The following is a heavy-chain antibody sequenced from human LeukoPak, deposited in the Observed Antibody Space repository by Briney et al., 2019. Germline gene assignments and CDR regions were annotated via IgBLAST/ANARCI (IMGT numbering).Heavy chain of an antibody. D-gene: IGHD6-19*01. CDR2: ISGSGGST. V-gene: IGHV3-23*01. Sequence: GGSLRLSCAAAGVTFSSYAMSLVRQAPGKGLEWVSAISGSGGSTYYADSVKGRFTISRDDAKNSLYLQMNSLRAEDTAVYYCVKQAGVYWGQGTLVTVSS. CDR1: GVTFSSYA. J-gene: IGHJ4*02. CDR3: VKQAGVY.